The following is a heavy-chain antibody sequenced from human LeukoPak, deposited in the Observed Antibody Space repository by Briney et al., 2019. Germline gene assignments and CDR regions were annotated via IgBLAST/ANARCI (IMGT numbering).Heavy chain of an antibody. V-gene: IGHV4-39*01. Sequence: SETLSLTCTVSGGSISSSSYYWGWIRQPPGKGLEWIGSIYYSGSTYYNPSLKSRVTISADTSKNQFSLKLSSVTAADTAVYYCARHDYGDYGGLDYWGQGTLVTVSS. J-gene: IGHJ4*02. CDR3: ARHDYGDYGGLDY. CDR2: IYYSGST. D-gene: IGHD4-17*01. CDR1: GGSISSSSYY.